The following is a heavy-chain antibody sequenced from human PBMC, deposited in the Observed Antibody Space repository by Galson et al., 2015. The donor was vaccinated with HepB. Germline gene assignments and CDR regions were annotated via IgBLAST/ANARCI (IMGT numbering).Heavy chain of an antibody. V-gene: IGHV7-4-1*02. Sequence: SVKVSCKASGYTFTNFAINWVRQAPGQGLEWMGWININTGNPVYAQGFTGRFVFSLDTSVSTAYLQISSLKAEDTAVYYCARDYYDSRSDYWGQGTLVTVSS. CDR3: ARDYYDSRSDY. J-gene: IGHJ4*02. D-gene: IGHD3-22*01. CDR1: GYTFTNFA. CDR2: ININTGNP.